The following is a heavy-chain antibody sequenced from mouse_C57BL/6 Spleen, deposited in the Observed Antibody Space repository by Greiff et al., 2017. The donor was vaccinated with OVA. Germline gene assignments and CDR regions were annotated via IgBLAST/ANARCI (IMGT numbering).Heavy chain of an antibody. V-gene: IGHV2-6-1*01. J-gene: IGHJ2*01. CDR1: GFSLTSYG. CDR3: ARHKDGSLDY. Sequence: VNVVESGPGLVAPSQCLSITCTASGFSLTSYGVHWVRQPPGKGLEWLVVIWSDGSTTYNPALKSRLSITKDNSKSQVFIKMNSLQTDDTAMYYCARHKDGSLDYWGQGTTLTVSS. CDR2: IWSDGST. D-gene: IGHD1-1*01.